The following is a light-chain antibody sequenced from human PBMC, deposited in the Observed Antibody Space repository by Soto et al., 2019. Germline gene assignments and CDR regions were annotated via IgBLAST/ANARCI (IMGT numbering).Light chain of an antibody. Sequence: EIVMTQSPATLSVSPGERATLSCRASQRVSRNLAWYQQKPGQAPRLLIYGASTRATGIPARFSGSGSETEFTLTISSLQSEDFAVYYCQQYNNWPPYTFGQGTKLVIK. J-gene: IGKJ2*01. V-gene: IGKV3-15*01. CDR2: GAS. CDR3: QQYNNWPPYT. CDR1: QRVSRN.